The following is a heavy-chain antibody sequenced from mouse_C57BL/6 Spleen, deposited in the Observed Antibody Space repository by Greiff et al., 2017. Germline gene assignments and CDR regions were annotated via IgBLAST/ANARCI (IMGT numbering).Heavy chain of an antibody. V-gene: IGHV1-80*01. CDR1: GYAFSSYW. J-gene: IGHJ3*01. CDR2: IYPGDGDT. D-gene: IGHD2-4*01. CDR3: ARSYDYDPAWFAD. Sequence: QVQLQQSGAELVKPGASVKISCKASGYAFSSYWMNWVKQRPGKGLEWIGQIYPGDGDTTYNGKFKGKATLTADKSSSTAYMQLSSLTSEDSAVYFCARSYDYDPAWFADWGQGTLVTVSA.